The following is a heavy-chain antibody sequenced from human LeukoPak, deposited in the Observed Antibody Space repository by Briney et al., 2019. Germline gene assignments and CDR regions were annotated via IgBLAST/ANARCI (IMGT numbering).Heavy chain of an antibody. CDR3: AKSVRSSGWDYFDY. CDR2: ISGSGGST. J-gene: IGHJ4*02. CDR1: GFTFSSYA. D-gene: IGHD6-19*01. Sequence: GGSLRLSCAASGFTFSSYAMSWVRQAPGKGLEWVSVISGSGGSTYYVDSVKGRFTISRDNSKNTLYLQMNSLRVEDTAVYSCAKSVRSSGWDYFDYWGQGTLVTVSS. V-gene: IGHV3-23*01.